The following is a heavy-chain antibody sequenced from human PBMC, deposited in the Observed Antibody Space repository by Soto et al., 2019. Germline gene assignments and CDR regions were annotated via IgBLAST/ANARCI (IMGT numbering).Heavy chain of an antibody. V-gene: IGHV3-23*01. Sequence: GGSLRLSCAASGFTFSSYAMSWVRQAPGKGLEWVSAISGSGGSTYYADSVKGRFTISRDNSKNTLYLQMNSLRAEDTAVYYCAKGPLYMITFEAWFDPWGQGTLVTVSS. CDR1: GFTFSSYA. CDR3: AKGPLYMITFEAWFDP. J-gene: IGHJ5*02. D-gene: IGHD3-16*01. CDR2: ISGSGGST.